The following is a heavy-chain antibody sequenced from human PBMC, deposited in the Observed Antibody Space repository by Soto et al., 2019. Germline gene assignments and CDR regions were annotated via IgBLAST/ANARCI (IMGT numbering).Heavy chain of an antibody. CDR1: CGSVSKGGYY. V-gene: IGHV4-31*03. Sequence: LCLTCTVSCGSVSKGGYYWTWIRQHPGKGLEWIGYIYYSGSTYYNPSLKSRVTISVDTSKNQFSLKLSSVTAADTAVYYCARDKYYYGSGNEGMEVWGQGTTVKVSS. CDR2: IYYSGST. J-gene: IGHJ6*02. CDR3: ARDKYYYGSGNEGMEV. D-gene: IGHD3-10*01.